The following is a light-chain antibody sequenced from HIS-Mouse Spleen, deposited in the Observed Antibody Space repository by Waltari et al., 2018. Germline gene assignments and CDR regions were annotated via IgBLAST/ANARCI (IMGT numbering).Light chain of an antibody. CDR2: LGS. CDR3: MQALQTPLT. V-gene: IGKV2-28*01. Sequence: DIVMTQSPLSLPVTPGEPASISCRSSQSLLHSNGYNYLDWYLQKPGQSPQLLIYLGSNRASGVPDRFSGSGSGTDCTLKSSRVEAEDVGVYYCMQALQTPLTFGGGTKVEIK. J-gene: IGKJ4*01. CDR1: QSLLHSNGYNY.